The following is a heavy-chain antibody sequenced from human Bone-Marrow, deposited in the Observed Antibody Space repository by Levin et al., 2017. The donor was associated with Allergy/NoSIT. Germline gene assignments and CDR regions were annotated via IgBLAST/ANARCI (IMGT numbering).Heavy chain of an antibody. CDR3: AKMALSSWTLPNPDIYFDY. CDR1: GFTFRGYA. CDR2: ISGSGGTT. D-gene: IGHD3-9*01. J-gene: IGHJ4*02. V-gene: IGHV3-23*01. Sequence: GGSLRLSCAASGFTFRGYAMSWVRQAPGKGLEWVSGISGSGGTTNYADSVKGRFTISRDNSKNTVYLQMSSLRAEDTALYYCAKMALSSWTLPNPDIYFDYWGQGTLVSVSS.